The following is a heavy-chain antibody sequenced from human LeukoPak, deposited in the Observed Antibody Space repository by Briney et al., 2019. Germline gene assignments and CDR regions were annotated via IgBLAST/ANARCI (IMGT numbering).Heavy chain of an antibody. D-gene: IGHD5-24*01. CDR2: ISGSGDST. V-gene: IGHV3-23*01. Sequence: PGGSLRLSCAASGFSFGNYALSWVRQAPGKGPEWVSSISGSGDSTYYADSVKGRFTISRDNPKNTLYMQMNSLRAEDTAVYYCARKRWLQLYYFDYWGQGTLVTVSS. CDR3: ARKRWLQLYYFDY. J-gene: IGHJ4*02. CDR1: GFSFGNYA.